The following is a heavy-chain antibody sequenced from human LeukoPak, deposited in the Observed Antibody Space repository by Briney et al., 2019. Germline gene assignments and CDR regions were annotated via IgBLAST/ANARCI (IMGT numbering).Heavy chain of an antibody. V-gene: IGHV1-69*06. J-gene: IGHJ4*02. D-gene: IGHD6-19*01. CDR2: IIPIFGTA. Sequence: SVKVSCKASGGTFSSYAISWVRQAPGQGLEWMGGIIPIFGTANYAQKFQGRVTITADKSTSTAYMELSSLRSEDTAVYYCAGGGAVAGGYYFDYWGQGTLVTVSS. CDR3: AGGGAVAGGYYFDY. CDR1: GGTFSSYA.